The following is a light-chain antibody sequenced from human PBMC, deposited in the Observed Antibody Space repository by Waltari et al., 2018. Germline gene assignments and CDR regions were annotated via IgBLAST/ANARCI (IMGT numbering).Light chain of an antibody. CDR2: EVP. CDR1: SSDVGAYKY. J-gene: IGLJ1*01. V-gene: IGLV2-11*01. Sequence: QSALTQPRSVSGSPGQSVTISCTGTSSDVGAYKYVSWYQHHPGQAPKLILFEVPKRPSGVPDRFSGSKSGDTASLTISGLEASDESDYFCCSYAGDSSYVFGTGTTVSVL. CDR3: CSYAGDSSYV.